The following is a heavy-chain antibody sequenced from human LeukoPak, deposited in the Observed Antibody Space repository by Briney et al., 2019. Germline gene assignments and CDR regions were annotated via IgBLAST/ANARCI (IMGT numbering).Heavy chain of an antibody. CDR3: AKGAYYYDSSGHDAFDI. D-gene: IGHD3-22*01. CDR1: GFTFSSYA. J-gene: IGHJ3*02. CDR2: ISGSGGST. Sequence: GGSLRLSCAAPGFTFSSYAMSWVRQAPGKGLEWVSAISGSGGSTYYADSVKGRFTISRDNSKNTLYLQMNSLRAEDTAVYYCAKGAYYYDSSGHDAFDIWGQGTMVTVSS. V-gene: IGHV3-23*01.